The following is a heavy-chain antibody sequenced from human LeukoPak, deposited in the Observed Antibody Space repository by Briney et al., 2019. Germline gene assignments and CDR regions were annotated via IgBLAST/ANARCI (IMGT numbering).Heavy chain of an antibody. J-gene: IGHJ4*02. Sequence: GESLKISCKGSGYSFTSYWIDWVRQMPGKGLEWMGIIYPGDSDPRYSPSFQGQVTISADKSISNAYLQWSSLKASDSAMYYCVRHGLGSSWFGFDYWGQGTLVTVSS. CDR3: VRHGLGSSWFGFDY. CDR2: IYPGDSDP. D-gene: IGHD6-13*01. V-gene: IGHV5-51*01. CDR1: GYSFTSYW.